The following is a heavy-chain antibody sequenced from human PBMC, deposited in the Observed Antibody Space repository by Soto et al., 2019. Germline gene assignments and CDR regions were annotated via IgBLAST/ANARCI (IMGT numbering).Heavy chain of an antibody. CDR1: GYTFTSYG. Sequence: GAPVKVSCKASGYTFTSYGISWVRQAPGQGLEWMGGIIPIFGTANYAQKFQGRVTITADESTSTAYMELSSPRSEDTAVYYCATQIFGVVTWAYYYYGMDVWGQGTTVTVSS. CDR3: ATQIFGVVTWAYYYYGMDV. D-gene: IGHD3-3*01. J-gene: IGHJ6*02. CDR2: IIPIFGTA. V-gene: IGHV1-69*13.